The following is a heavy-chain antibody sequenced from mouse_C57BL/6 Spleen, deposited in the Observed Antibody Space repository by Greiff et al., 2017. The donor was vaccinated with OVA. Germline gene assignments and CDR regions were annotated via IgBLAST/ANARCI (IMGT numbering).Heavy chain of an antibody. CDR1: GYAFSSSW. CDR2: IYPGDGDT. Sequence: QVQLQQSGPELVKPGASVKISCKASGYAFSSSWMNWVKQRPGQGLEWIGRIYPGDGDTNYNGKFKGKATLTADKSSSTAYMQLSSLTSEDSAVYFCARSYYGSSYGYFDVWGTGTTVTVSS. D-gene: IGHD1-1*01. J-gene: IGHJ1*03. V-gene: IGHV1-82*01. CDR3: ARSYYGSSYGYFDV.